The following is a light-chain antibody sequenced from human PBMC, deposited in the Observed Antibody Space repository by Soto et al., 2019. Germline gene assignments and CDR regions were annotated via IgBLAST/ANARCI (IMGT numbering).Light chain of an antibody. J-gene: IGKJ3*01. CDR2: STS. CDR3: QQRRNWPVT. V-gene: IGKV1-9*01. Sequence: IQLTQSPSSLSASVGDRVTITCRASQGISFYLAWYQQKPGRAPNLLIYSTSTLQSGVPSRFSGSGYGTDVTLTISSLQSEDFELYYCQQRRNWPVTFGPGTKVDI. CDR1: QGISFY.